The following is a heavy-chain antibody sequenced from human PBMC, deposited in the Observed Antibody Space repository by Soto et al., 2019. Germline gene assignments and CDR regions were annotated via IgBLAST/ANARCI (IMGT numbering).Heavy chain of an antibody. D-gene: IGHD6-19*01. J-gene: IGHJ4*02. V-gene: IGHV3-23*01. CDR1: GFSFRDSA. Sequence: EVHLLESGGGLVQPGGSLRLSCAASGFSFRDSAMNWVRQAPGKGLEWVSGISGSGTSRYYAGSVKGRFTISRDNSKNTLDLQMNSLRAEDTALYYCAKVGPYSSAWYSDFWGQGTQVTVSS. CDR3: AKVGPYSSAWYSDF. CDR2: ISGSGTSR.